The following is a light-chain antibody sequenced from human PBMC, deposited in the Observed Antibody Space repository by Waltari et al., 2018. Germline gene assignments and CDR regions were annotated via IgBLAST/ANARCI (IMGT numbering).Light chain of an antibody. V-gene: IGLV2-8*01. CDR2: EVI. CDR1: RSDIGDYDS. Sequence: QSALTQPPSASGSPGESVTLPCTGPRSDIGDYDSVSWYQQHPGKAPKLMIYEVIKRPSGVPDRFSGSKSGNTASLTVSGLQAEDEADYYCCSYAGTNNFYVFGTGTKVTVL. CDR3: CSYAGTNNFYV. J-gene: IGLJ1*01.